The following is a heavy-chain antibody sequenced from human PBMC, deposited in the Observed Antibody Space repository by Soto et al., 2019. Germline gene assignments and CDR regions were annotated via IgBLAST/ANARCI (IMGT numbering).Heavy chain of an antibody. V-gene: IGHV5-51*01. CDR2: IYPGDSDT. CDR3: ARQGAAAGRTYWFDP. Sequence: GESLKISCKGSGYSFTSYWIGWVRQMPGKGLEWMGIIYPGDSDTRYSPSFQGQVTISADKSISTAYLQWSSLKASDTAMYYCARQGAAAGRTYWFDPWGQGTLVTVSS. D-gene: IGHD6-13*01. CDR1: GYSFTSYW. J-gene: IGHJ5*02.